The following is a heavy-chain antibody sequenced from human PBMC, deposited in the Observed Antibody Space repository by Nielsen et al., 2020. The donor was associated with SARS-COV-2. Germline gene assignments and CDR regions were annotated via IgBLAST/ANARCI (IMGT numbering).Heavy chain of an antibody. Sequence: ASVKVSCKASGYTFTSYGISWVRQAPGQGLERMGWISAYNGNTNYAQKLQGRVTMTTDTSTSTAYMELRSLRSDDTAVYYCARVDTAMDIADYWGQGTLVTVSS. D-gene: IGHD5-18*01. V-gene: IGHV1-18*04. CDR1: GYTFTSYG. CDR3: ARVDTAMDIADY. J-gene: IGHJ4*02. CDR2: ISAYNGNT.